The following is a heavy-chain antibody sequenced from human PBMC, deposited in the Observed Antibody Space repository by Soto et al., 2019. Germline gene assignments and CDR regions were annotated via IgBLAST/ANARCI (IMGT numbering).Heavy chain of an antibody. J-gene: IGHJ4*02. Sequence: QVQLVQSGAEVKKPGSSVKVACKASGVTFSSYAISWVRQAPGQGLEWMGVIIPIFGTANYAKKFQGRVTITADESTSTAYMELSSLRSEDTAVYYCASEGYCSGGRCYSDYFDYWGQGTLVNVSS. CDR1: GVTFSSYA. CDR2: IIPIFGTA. CDR3: ASEGYCSGGRCYSDYFDY. V-gene: IGHV1-69*01. D-gene: IGHD2-15*01.